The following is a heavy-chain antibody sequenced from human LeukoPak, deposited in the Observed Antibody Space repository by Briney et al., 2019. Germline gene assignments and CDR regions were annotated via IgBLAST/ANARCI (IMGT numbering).Heavy chain of an antibody. J-gene: IGHJ6*02. CDR3: ARGGAAGIYGMDV. CDR1: GFTFSDCY. V-gene: IGHV3-69-1*01. CDR2: ISSSTI. Sequence: GGSLRLSCAASGFTFSDCYMNWVRQAPGKGLEWVSSISSSTIYYADSVKGRFTISRDNSKNTLYLQVDSLRPEDTAVYYCARGGAAGIYGMDVWGQGAIMTVTS. D-gene: IGHD6-13*01.